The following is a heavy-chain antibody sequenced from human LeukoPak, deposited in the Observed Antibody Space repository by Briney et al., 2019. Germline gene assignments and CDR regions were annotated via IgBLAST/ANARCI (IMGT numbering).Heavy chain of an antibody. CDR1: GXIFSSYE. V-gene: IGHV3-48*03. CDR3: TRDLVAAGGDY. J-gene: IGHJ4*02. Sequence: PGGSLRLSCAASGXIFSSYEMNWVRQAPGKGLEWVSYISSSGTTIYYADSVRGRFTISRDNAKNSLHLQMNSLRAEDTALYYCTRDLVAAGGDYWGQGTLVTVSS. CDR2: ISSSGTTI. D-gene: IGHD2-15*01.